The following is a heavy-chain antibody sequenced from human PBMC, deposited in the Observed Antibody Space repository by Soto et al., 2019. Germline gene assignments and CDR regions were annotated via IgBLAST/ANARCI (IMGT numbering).Heavy chain of an antibody. Sequence: PGGSLRLSCAASRFTFSSYAMSWVRQAPGKGLGWVSAIVGSGDTTYYADSVKGRFTISRDNSKNTLYLQMNSLRAEDTAVYYCAKVTTTVTPDDAFDIWGQGTMVTVSS. D-gene: IGHD4-17*01. J-gene: IGHJ3*02. CDR2: IVGSGDTT. CDR1: RFTFSSYA. V-gene: IGHV3-23*01. CDR3: AKVTTTVTPDDAFDI.